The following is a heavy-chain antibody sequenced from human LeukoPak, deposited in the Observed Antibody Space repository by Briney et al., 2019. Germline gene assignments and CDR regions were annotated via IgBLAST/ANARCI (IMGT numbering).Heavy chain of an antibody. CDR3: ARCIAVAWFDP. V-gene: IGHV4-34*01. CDR2: INHSGST. CDR1: GGSISSYY. J-gene: IGHJ5*02. D-gene: IGHD6-19*01. Sequence: SETLSLTCTVSGGSISSYYWSWIRQPPGKGLEWIGEINHSGSTNYNPSLKSRVTISVDTSKNQFSLKLSSVTAADTAVYYCARCIAVAWFDPWGQGTLVTVSS.